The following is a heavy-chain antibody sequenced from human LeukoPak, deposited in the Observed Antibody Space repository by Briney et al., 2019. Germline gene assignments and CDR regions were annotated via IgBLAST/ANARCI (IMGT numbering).Heavy chain of an antibody. V-gene: IGHV4-59*01. Sequence: PSETLSLTCTVSGGSISSYYWSWIRQPPGKGLEWIGYIYYSGSTNYNPSLKSRVTISVDTSKNQFSLKLSSVTAADTAVYYCARGTEWLPPPSLDYWGQGTLVTVSS. CDR3: ARGTEWLPPPSLDY. CDR1: GGSISSYY. J-gene: IGHJ4*02. D-gene: IGHD6-19*01. CDR2: IYYSGST.